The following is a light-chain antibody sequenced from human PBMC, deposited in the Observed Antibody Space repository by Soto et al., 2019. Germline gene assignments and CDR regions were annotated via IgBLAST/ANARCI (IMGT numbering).Light chain of an antibody. CDR3: AAWDDSLNGPV. V-gene: IGLV1-44*01. CDR2: SNN. J-gene: IGLJ2*01. CDR1: SSNIGSNT. Sequence: QSVLTQPPSASGTPGQRVTISCSGSSSNIGSNTVNWYQQLPGTAPKLLIYSNNQRPSGVPDRFSGSKSGTSASLAISGLQSEDEADYSCAAWDDSLNGPVFGGGTKRTVL.